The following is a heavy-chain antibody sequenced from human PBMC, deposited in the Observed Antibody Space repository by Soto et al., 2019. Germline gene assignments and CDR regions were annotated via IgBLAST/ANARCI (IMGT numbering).Heavy chain of an antibody. CDR1: GGSFSGYY. CDR2: INHSGST. D-gene: IGHD6-13*01. CDR3: ERRFHDDSSSWYFRRFNYGMDV. Sequence: QVQLQQWGAGLLKPSETLSLTCAVYGGSFSGYYWSWIRQPPGKGLEWIGEINHSGSTNYNPSLKRQYNISVETYKNKSSQKRRYENAADTAVYYCERRFHDDSSSWYFRRFNYGMDVWGNRTTVTVSS. J-gene: IGHJ6*04. V-gene: IGHV4-34*01.